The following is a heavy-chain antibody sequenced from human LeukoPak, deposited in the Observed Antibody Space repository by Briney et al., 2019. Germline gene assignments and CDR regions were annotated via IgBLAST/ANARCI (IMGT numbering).Heavy chain of an antibody. D-gene: IGHD1-26*01. CDR1: GGSFSGYY. Sequence: SETLSLTCAVYGGSFSGYYWSWIRQPPGEGLEWIGEINHSGSTNYNPSLKRRVTISVDTSKNQFSLKLSSVTAADTAVYYCARVRYRGPVTRFDYWGQGTLVTVSS. CDR2: INHSGST. CDR3: ARVRYRGPVTRFDY. J-gene: IGHJ4*02. V-gene: IGHV4-34*01.